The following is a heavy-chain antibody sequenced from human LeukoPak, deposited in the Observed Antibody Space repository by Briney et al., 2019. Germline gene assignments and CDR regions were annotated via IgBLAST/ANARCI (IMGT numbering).Heavy chain of an antibody. CDR2: INPKSGAT. V-gene: IGHV1-2*02. J-gene: IGHJ5*02. D-gene: IGHD2-2*02. CDR1: GYTFTGYY. Sequence: GASVKVSCKTSGYTFTGYYLHWVRQAPGQGLEWMGWINPKSGATNYAQTFHGRVTMTWDTSISTAYMELSRLRSDDTAVYYCARDGAYTTDLSNNWFDPWGQGTLVTVSS. CDR3: ARDGAYTTDLSNNWFDP.